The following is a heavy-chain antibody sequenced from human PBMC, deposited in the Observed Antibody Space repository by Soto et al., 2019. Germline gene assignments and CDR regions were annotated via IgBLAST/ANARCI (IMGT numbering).Heavy chain of an antibody. CDR2: ISGSGNMT. D-gene: IGHD3-16*01. CDR1: GFTFSSYA. J-gene: IGHJ4*02. V-gene: IGHV3-23*01. CDR3: AKDVGEMITITHGFDY. Sequence: EVQMLESGGGLVQPGGSLRLSCAASGFTFSSYAMSWVRQAPGKGLEWVSGISGSGNMTYYADSVKGRFTISRDNSKHTLYLQMNSLRAEDTAVYYCAKDVGEMITITHGFDYWGQGTLVTVTS.